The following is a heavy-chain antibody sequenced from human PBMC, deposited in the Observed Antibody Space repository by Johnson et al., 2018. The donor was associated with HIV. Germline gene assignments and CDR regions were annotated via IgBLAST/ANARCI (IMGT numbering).Heavy chain of an antibody. CDR1: GFTFSTYA. J-gene: IGHJ3*02. CDR2: VSSNGGKT. V-gene: IGHV3-64*01. Sequence: MQLVESGGGLVQPGGSLRLSCADSGFTFSTYAMHWVRQAPGKGLEYVSGVSSNGGKTYYANSVKGRFTISRDNAKNTLYLQMNSLRAEDTAVYYCARVGVGGYSADGAFDIWGQGTMVTVSS. CDR3: ARVGVGGYSADGAFDI. D-gene: IGHD2-15*01.